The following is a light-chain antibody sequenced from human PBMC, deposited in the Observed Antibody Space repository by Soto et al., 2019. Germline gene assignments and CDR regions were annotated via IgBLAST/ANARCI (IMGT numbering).Light chain of an antibody. CDR2: GAS. CDR3: QQFSSYPLT. CDR1: QSVSSSY. J-gene: IGKJ4*01. V-gene: IGKV3-20*01. Sequence: EIVLTQSPGTLSLSPGERATLSCRARQSVSSSYLAWYQQKPGQAPRLLIYGASSRATGIPDRFSGGGSGTDFTLTISRLEPEDFAVYYCQQFSSYPLTFGGGTKVDIK.